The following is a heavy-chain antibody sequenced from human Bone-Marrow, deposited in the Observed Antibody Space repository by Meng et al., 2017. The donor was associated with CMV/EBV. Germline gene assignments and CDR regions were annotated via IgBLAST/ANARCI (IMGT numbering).Heavy chain of an antibody. J-gene: IGHJ6*02. D-gene: IGHD3-10*01. CDR1: RFTFSDYY. V-gene: IGHV3-11*04. CDR3: ARERQLRLLRHSSADV. Sequence: GGSLRLSCAASRFTFSDYYMSWIRKSPGKGLEWISYISDGGSVIYYADSVKDRYTIYRDNAKNTLYLQMNSLRAEDTAGYYCARERQLRLLRHSSADVWGQGTTVTVSS. CDR2: ISDGGSVI.